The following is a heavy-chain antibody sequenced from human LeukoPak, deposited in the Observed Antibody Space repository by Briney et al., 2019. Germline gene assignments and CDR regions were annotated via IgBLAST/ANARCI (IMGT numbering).Heavy chain of an antibody. D-gene: IGHD3-22*01. V-gene: IGHV4-39*07. CDR1: GVSISSSSYY. CDR2: IYYSGST. Sequence: SETLSLTCTVSGVSISSSSYYWGWIRQPPGKGLEWIGSIYYSGSTNHHPSLKSRVTISVDTSKNHLSLKLTSVLAADTAVYYCARGKDYYDTSGYPTFHYWGQGTLVTVSS. J-gene: IGHJ4*02. CDR3: ARGKDYYDTSGYPTFHY.